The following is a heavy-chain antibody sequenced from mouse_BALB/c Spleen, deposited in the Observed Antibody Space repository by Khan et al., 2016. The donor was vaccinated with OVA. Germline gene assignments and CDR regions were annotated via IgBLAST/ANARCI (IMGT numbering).Heavy chain of an antibody. V-gene: IGHV1-54*01. Sequence: QVQLKQPGAELVRPGTSVKVSCKASGYAFTNYLIEWVKQRPGQGLEWIGVINPGSGGTNYNEKFKDKATLTADKSSSTAYMQLSSLTSDDSAVYFCSRSGYGFGAYWGPGTLVTVSA. D-gene: IGHD3-2*02. CDR2: INPGSGGT. CDR1: GYAFTNYL. CDR3: SRSGYGFGAY. J-gene: IGHJ3*01.